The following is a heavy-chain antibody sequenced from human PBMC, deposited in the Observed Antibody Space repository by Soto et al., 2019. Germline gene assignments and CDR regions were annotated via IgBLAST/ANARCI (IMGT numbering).Heavy chain of an antibody. CDR1: GGSFSKYG. Sequence: QVQLVQSGAEVKMPGSSVRVSCKASGGSFSKYGISWVRQAPGQGLEWMGGIIPMFGIGNYAEKFLGRVTITADESTSTSDMELSSLRSDDTAVYCCAGGYRENYFYAMDVWGQGTTVTVSS. CDR3: AGGYRENYFYAMDV. J-gene: IGHJ6*02. V-gene: IGHV1-69*01. D-gene: IGHD1-26*01. CDR2: IIPMFGIG.